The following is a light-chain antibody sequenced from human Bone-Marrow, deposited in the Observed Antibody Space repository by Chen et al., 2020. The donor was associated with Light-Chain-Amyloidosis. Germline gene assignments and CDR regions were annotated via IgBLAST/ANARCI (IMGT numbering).Light chain of an antibody. CDR1: QTISSNY. CDR2: GSS. J-gene: IGKJ4*01. CDR3: QQYGTSPLT. Sequence: EIVLTQSPGTLSLSPGEGANLSCRASQTISSNYLTWYQQKFGQAPRLLIYGSSSRATGIPDRFTGSVSGTDFTLTLNRLEPEDFAMYYCQQYGTSPLTFGGGTKVAIK. V-gene: IGKV3-20*01.